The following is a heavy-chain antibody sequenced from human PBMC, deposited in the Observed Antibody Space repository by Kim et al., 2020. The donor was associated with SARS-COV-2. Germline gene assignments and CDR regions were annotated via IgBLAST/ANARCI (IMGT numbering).Heavy chain of an antibody. Sequence: YYADSVKGRFTISRDNSKNTLYLQMNSLRAEDTAVYYCAKDGGSSSPVDYWGQGTLVTVSS. D-gene: IGHD6-6*01. J-gene: IGHJ4*02. V-gene: IGHV3-30*02. CDR3: AKDGGSSSPVDY.